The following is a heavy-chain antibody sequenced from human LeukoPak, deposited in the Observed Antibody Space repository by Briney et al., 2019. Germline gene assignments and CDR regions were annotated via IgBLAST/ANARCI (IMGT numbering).Heavy chain of an antibody. J-gene: IGHJ5*02. Sequence: PSETLSLTCTVSGGSISSSSYYWGWIRQPPGKGLEWIGSIYYSGSTYYNPSLKSRVTISVDTSKNQFSLKLSSVTAADTAVYYCGRGETPMPILHPGGQGTLVPV. CDR1: GGSISSSSYY. D-gene: IGHD2-2*01. V-gene: IGHV4-39*07. CDR3: GRGETPMPILHP. CDR2: IYYSGST.